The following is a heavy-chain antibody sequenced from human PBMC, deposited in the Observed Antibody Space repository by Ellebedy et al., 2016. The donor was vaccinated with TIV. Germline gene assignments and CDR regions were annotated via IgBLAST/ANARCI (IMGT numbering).Heavy chain of an antibody. CDR3: ARYSGSGTYYRNGMDV. V-gene: IGHV1-18*01. D-gene: IGHD3-10*01. CDR1: GYTFIDYG. CDR2: VSAYSGNT. Sequence: AASVKVSCKSSGYTFIDYGISWVRQAPGQGLDWMGWVSAYSGNTNYADNLQGRATMTTDTSTDTAYMELRSLRSDDTAVYYCARYSGSGTYYRNGMDVWGQGTTVTVSS. J-gene: IGHJ6*02.